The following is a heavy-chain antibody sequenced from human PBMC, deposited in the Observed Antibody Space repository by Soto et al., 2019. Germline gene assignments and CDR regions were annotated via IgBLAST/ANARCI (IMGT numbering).Heavy chain of an antibody. Sequence: SVKVACKAAGDTYSRYAISWVLQTKGQGLEWMGGIIPIFGTANYAQKFQGRVTITADKSTSTAYMELSSRRSEDMAVYYCASAGYRSGWSSSFDPRGQGTLVTVSS. J-gene: IGHJ5*02. D-gene: IGHD6-19*01. CDR3: ASAGYRSGWSSSFDP. CDR1: GDTYSRYA. V-gene: IGHV1-69*06. CDR2: IIPIFGTA.